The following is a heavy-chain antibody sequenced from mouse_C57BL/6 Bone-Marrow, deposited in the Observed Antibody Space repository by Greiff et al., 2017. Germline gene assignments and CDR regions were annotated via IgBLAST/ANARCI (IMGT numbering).Heavy chain of an antibody. CDR2: IDPSDSYT. D-gene: IGHD3-2*02. CDR1: GYTFTSYW. Sequence: QVQLQQPGAELVMPGASVKLSCKASGYTFTSYWMHWVKQRHGQGLEWIGEIDPSDSYTNYNQKFKGKSTLTVDKSSSTAYMQLSSLTSEDSAVYYCARGSGLPWFAYWGQGTLVTVSA. J-gene: IGHJ3*01. V-gene: IGHV1-69*01. CDR3: ARGSGLPWFAY.